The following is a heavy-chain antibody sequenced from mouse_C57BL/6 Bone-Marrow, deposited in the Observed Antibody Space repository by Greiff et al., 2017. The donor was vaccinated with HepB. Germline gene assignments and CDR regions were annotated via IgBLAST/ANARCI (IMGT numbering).Heavy chain of an antibody. J-gene: IGHJ4*01. D-gene: IGHD1-2*01. CDR2: IRNKANGYTT. CDR1: GFTFTDYY. V-gene: IGHV7-3*01. Sequence: EVHLVESGGGLVQPGGSLSLSCAASGFTFTDYYMSWVRQPPGKALEWLGFIRNKANGYTTEYSASVKGRFTISRDNSQSILYLQMNALRAEDSATYYCARYIGYGAMDYWGQGTSVTVSS. CDR3: ARYIGYGAMDY.